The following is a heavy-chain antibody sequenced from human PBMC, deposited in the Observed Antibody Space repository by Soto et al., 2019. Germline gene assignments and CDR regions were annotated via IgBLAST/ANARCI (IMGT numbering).Heavy chain of an antibody. J-gene: IGHJ6*03. CDR3: ARAPGYCSGGSCYSDYYYYYYMDV. CDR2: ISSSSSYI. V-gene: IGHV3-21*01. D-gene: IGHD2-15*01. CDR1: GFTFSSYS. Sequence: GGSLRLSCAASGFTFSSYSMNWVRQAPGKGLEWVSSISSSSSYIYYADSVKGRFTISRDNAKNSLYLQMNSLRAEDTAVYYCARAPGYCSGGSCYSDYYYYYYMDVWGKGTTVTVSS.